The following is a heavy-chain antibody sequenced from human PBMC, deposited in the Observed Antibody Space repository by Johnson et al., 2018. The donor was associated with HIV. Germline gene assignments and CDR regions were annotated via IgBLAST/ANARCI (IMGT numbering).Heavy chain of an antibody. CDR2: IRYDGDNE. J-gene: IGHJ3*02. Sequence: QVHLVESGGGVAQPGGSLRLSCAAFGFTFSYYGMHWVRQVPGKGLEWVAFIRYDGDNEYYGDSVKRRFTISRDNSKNTLYLQMNRLRSDDTAVYYCARSKDCSGGSCPDAFDIWGQGTMVIVSS. V-gene: IGHV3-30*02. D-gene: IGHD2-15*01. CDR1: GFTFSYYG. CDR3: ARSKDCSGGSCPDAFDI.